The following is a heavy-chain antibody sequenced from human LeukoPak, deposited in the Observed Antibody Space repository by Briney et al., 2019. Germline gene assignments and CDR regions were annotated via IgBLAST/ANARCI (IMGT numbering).Heavy chain of an antibody. D-gene: IGHD3-22*01. J-gene: IGHJ4*02. V-gene: IGHV3-30-3*01. CDR3: ARDAFPYYYDSSGYFVY. Sequence: GGSLRLSCAASGFTFSSYAMHWVRQAPGKGLEWVAVISYDGSNKYYADSVKGRFTISRDNSKNTLYLQMDSLRAEDTAVYYCARDAFPYYYDSSGYFVYWGQGTLVTVSS. CDR1: GFTFSSYA. CDR2: ISYDGSNK.